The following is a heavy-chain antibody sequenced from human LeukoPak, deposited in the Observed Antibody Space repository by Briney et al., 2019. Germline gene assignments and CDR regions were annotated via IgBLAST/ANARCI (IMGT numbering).Heavy chain of an antibody. CDR2: IYYSGST. V-gene: IGHV4-59*06. CDR3: AGIEGATPMGYFDY. D-gene: IGHD1-26*01. J-gene: IGHJ4*02. CDR1: GGSISSYY. Sequence: SETLSLTCTVSGGSISSYYWSWIRQHPGKGLEWIGYIYYSGSTYYNPSLKSRVTISVDTSKNQFSLKLSSVTAADTAVYYCAGIEGATPMGYFDYWGQGTLVTVSS.